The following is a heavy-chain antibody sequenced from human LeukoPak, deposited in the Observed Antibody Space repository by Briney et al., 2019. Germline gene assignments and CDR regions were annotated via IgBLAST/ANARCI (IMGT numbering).Heavy chain of an antibody. J-gene: IGHJ4*02. CDR3: AKGPTYSSSWRYFDY. CDR1: GFTFDDYA. V-gene: IGHV3-9*01. CDR2: ISWNSGSI. D-gene: IGHD6-6*01. Sequence: GGSLRLSCAASGFTFDDYAMHWVRQAPGKGLEWVSGISWNSGSIGYADSVKGRFTISRDDAKNSLYLQMNSLRAEDTAVYYCAKGPTYSSSWRYFDYWGQGTLVTVSS.